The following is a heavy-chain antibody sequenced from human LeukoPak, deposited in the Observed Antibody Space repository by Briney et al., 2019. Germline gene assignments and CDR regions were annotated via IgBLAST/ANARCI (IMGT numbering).Heavy chain of an antibody. V-gene: IGHV3-30*04. D-gene: IGHD2-15*01. CDR2: ISYDGRNK. J-gene: IGHJ3*02. Sequence: PGRSLRLSCAASGFTFSSYALHWVRQAPGKGLEWVAVISYDGRNKYYADSVKGRFTISRDNTKNSLYLQMNSLRAEDTAVYYCAKDGGSDPDSFDIWGQGTMVTVSS. CDR1: GFTFSSYA. CDR3: AKDGGSDPDSFDI.